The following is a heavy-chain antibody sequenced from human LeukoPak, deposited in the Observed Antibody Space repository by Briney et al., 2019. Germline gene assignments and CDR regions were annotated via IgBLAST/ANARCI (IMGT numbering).Heavy chain of an antibody. D-gene: IGHD6-19*01. CDR3: ARSYSSGSFDY. CDR2: IYSGGST. Sequence: GGSLRLSCSASGFTVSSNYMSWVRQAPGKGLEWVSVIYSGGSTYYADSVNGRFTISIDNSNNTLYLPMNSLRAEDTAVYSCARSYSSGSFDYWGQGTLVTVSS. CDR1: GFTVSSNY. V-gene: IGHV3-66*02. J-gene: IGHJ4*02.